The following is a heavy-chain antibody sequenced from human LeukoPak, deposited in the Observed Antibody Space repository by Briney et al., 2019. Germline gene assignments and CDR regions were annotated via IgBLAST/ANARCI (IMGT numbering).Heavy chain of an antibody. V-gene: IGHV3-23*01. CDR1: GFTFSSYA. Sequence: QTGGSLRLSCAASGFTFSSYAMSWVRQAPGKGLEWVSAISGSGDSTYYGDSVKGRFTISRDNSKNTLYLQMNSLRAEDTAVYHCARGPLYQVSYYSYYYGMDVWGQGTTVTVSS. CDR2: ISGSGDST. D-gene: IGHD3-16*01. J-gene: IGHJ6*02. CDR3: ARGPLYQVSYYSYYYGMDV.